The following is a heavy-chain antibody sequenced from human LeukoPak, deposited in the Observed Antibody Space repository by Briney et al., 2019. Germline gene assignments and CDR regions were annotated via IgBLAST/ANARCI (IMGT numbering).Heavy chain of an antibody. D-gene: IGHD1-26*01. Sequence: GASVKVSCKASGYTFTSYYMHWVRQAPGQGLEWMGWISAYNGNTNYAQKLQGRVTMTTDTSTSTAYMELRSLRSDDTAVYYCARDRSGSYYRDYYYYGMDVWGQGTTVTVSS. CDR3: ARDRSGSYYRDYYYYGMDV. CDR1: GYTFTSYY. J-gene: IGHJ6*02. V-gene: IGHV1-18*04. CDR2: ISAYNGNT.